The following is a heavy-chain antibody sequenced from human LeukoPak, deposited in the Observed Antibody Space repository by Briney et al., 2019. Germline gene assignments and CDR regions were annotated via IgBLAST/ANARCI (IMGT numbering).Heavy chain of an antibody. V-gene: IGHV1-2*02. Sequence: GASAKVSCKPSGYTFTGYYLHWVRQAPGQGLEWMGWINTNTGATIYAEKFQGRVTMTRDTSIDTAYMEMRSLRSDDTAVYYCARDRVGSGWPRPWYFEFWGQGTLITASS. CDR1: GYTFTGYY. D-gene: IGHD6-19*01. CDR3: ARDRVGSGWPRPWYFEF. J-gene: IGHJ4*02. CDR2: INTNTGAT.